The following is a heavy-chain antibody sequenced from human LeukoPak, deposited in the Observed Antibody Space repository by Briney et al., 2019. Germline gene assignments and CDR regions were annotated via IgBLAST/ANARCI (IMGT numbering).Heavy chain of an antibody. CDR2: INHSGST. J-gene: IGHJ4*02. Sequence: SETLSLTCAVYGGSFSGYYWSWIRQPPGKGLEWIGEINHSGSTNYNPSLKSRVTISVDTSKNQFSLKLSSVTAADTAVYYCARDPVFDYWGQGTLVTVSS. CDR3: ARDPVFDY. V-gene: IGHV4-34*01. CDR1: GGSFSGYY.